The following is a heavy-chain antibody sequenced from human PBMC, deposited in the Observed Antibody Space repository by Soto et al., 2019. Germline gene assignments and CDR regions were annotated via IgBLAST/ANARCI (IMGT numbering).Heavy chain of an antibody. CDR1: GFTFSSYA. V-gene: IGHV3-23*01. CDR3: AKDQLGLRFLERKDY. CDR2: ISGSGGST. D-gene: IGHD3-3*01. Sequence: EVQLLESGGGLVQPGGSLRLSCAASGFTFSSYAMSWVRQAPGKGLEWVSAISGSGGSTYYADSVKGRFTISRDNSKNTLYLQMNSLRAEDTAVYYFAKDQLGLRFLERKDYWGQGTLVTVSS. J-gene: IGHJ4*02.